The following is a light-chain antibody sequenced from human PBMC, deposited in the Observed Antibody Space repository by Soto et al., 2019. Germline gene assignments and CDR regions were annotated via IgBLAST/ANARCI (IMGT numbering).Light chain of an antibody. CDR1: QGISSY. J-gene: IGKJ5*01. Sequence: DIQLTQSPSFLSASVGDRVTITCRASQGISSYLAWYQQKPGKAPRLLIYAASTLQSGVPSRFSGSGSGTDCTLTISSLQPEDFATYYCQQLNSYSTFGQGTRLEIK. CDR2: AAS. V-gene: IGKV1-9*01. CDR3: QQLNSYST.